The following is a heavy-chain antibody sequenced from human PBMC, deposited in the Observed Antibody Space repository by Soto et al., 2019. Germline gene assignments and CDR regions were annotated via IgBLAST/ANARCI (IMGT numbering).Heavy chain of an antibody. J-gene: IGHJ5*02. CDR3: ASHYGDNGWFDP. CDR2: ITSSSSSI. CDR1: GFTFSAYN. D-gene: IGHD4-17*01. Sequence: GGSLRLSCAASGFTFSAYNMNWVRQPPGKGLEWVSSITSSSSSIYYADSLKGRFTISRDNAKNSLYLQMNSLRAVDTAVYYCASHYGDNGWFDPWGQGTLVTVSS. V-gene: IGHV3-21*06.